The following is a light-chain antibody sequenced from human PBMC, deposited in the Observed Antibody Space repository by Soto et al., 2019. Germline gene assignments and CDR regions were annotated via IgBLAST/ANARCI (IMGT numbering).Light chain of an antibody. V-gene: IGKV1-39*01. CDR3: QQSYSSPWT. J-gene: IGKJ1*01. CDR1: QSISSY. Sequence: MTQSPASLSASLGDRVTITCRASQSISSYLNWYQQKPGKAPKLLIYAASSLQSGVPSRFSGSGSGTDFTLTISSLQPEDVATYYCQQSYSSPWTFGQGTK. CDR2: AAS.